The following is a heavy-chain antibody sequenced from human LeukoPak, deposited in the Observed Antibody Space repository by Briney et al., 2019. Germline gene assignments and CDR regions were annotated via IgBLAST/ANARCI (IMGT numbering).Heavy chain of an antibody. Sequence: GXSXXXYYWXXVRQPPGKGLEWIGEINHSGSTNYNPSLKSRVTISVATSKNQFSLKLSSVTAADTAVYYCARVRGTGSYWGQGTLVTVSS. D-gene: IGHD3-10*01. CDR1: GXSXXXYY. V-gene: IGHV4-34*01. J-gene: IGHJ4*02. CDR2: INHSGST. CDR3: ARVRGTGSY.